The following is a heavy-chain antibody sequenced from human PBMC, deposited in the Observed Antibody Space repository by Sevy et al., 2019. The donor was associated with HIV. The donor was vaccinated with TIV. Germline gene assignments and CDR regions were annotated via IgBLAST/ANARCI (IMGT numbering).Heavy chain of an antibody. J-gene: IGHJ4*02. V-gene: IGHV1-18*01. CDR2: ISAYNGNT. D-gene: IGHD3-10*01. CDR1: GYTFTSYG. Sequence: ASVKVSCKASGYTFTSYGISWVRQAPGQGLEWMGWISAYNGNTNYAQKLQGRVTMTTDTSTGTAYMKLRSLRSDDTAVYYCARVTDYYGWGSRFDYWGQGTLVTVSS. CDR3: ARVTDYYGWGSRFDY.